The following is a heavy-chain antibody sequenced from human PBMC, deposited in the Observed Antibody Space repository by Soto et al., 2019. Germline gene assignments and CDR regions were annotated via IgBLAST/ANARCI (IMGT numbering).Heavy chain of an antibody. D-gene: IGHD4-17*01. CDR2: ISAYNGGT. V-gene: IGHV1-18*01. J-gene: IGHJ4*02. Sequence: QVQLVQSGAEVKEPGASVKVSCKSSGYTFTNYGITWVRQAPGQGLELMGWISAYNGGTNYAQKFQDRVTLTTDTSTSTAYVELRSLRSDDTAVYYCARSYRDYAGSTAYWGQGTLVTASS. CDR3: ARSYRDYAGSTAY. CDR1: GYTFTNYG.